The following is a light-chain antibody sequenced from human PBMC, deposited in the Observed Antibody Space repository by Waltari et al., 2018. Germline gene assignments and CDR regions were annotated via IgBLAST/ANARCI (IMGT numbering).Light chain of an antibody. Sequence: QSALTQPPSASGSPGQSVTISCTGTSSDIGFFNFVSWYQQHPGQAPKVLIFGVSNRPSGVPDRFSGSPSGNTASLTVSGLQAEDEADYYCSSYAGNYIYVFGTGTKVTVL. V-gene: IGLV2-8*01. CDR2: GVS. J-gene: IGLJ1*01. CDR1: SSDIGFFNF. CDR3: SSYAGNYIYV.